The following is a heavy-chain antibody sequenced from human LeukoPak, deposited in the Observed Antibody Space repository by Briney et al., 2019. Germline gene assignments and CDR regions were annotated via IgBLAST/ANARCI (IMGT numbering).Heavy chain of an antibody. D-gene: IGHD3-22*01. CDR1: GYTFTSYA. Sequence: ASVKVSCKASGYTFTSYAMHWVRQAPGQRLEWMGWINAGNGNTKYSQRFQGRVTITRDTSASTAYMELSSLRSEDTAVYYCARGGVYYYDSSVEYWGQGTLVTVSS. CDR2: INAGNGNT. J-gene: IGHJ4*02. CDR3: ARGGVYYYDSSVEY. V-gene: IGHV1-3*01.